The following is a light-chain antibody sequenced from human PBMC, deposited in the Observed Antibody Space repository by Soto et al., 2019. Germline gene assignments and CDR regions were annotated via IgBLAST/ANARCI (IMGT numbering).Light chain of an antibody. Sequence: DIQMTQSPSSVSASVGDRVTITCRASQGTSSWLAWYQQKLGKAPKLLIYAASSLQSGVPSRFSGSGSGTDFTLTIISLQPEDFATYYCQQANSFPWTFGQGTKVEIK. J-gene: IGKJ1*01. V-gene: IGKV1-12*01. CDR2: AAS. CDR3: QQANSFPWT. CDR1: QGTSSW.